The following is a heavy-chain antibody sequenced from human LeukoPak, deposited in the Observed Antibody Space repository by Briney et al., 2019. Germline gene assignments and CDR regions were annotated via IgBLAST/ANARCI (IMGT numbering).Heavy chain of an antibody. CDR3: ARHSGAEMATIIHY. CDR2: IDPSDSYT. V-gene: IGHV5-10-1*01. Sequence: PGASLLISCQGSGSIFTSYWISWVRQLPGKGLEWMWRIDPSDSYTNYSPSFQGHVTISADKSISTAYLQRSSLKASDTAMYYCARHSGAEMATIIHYWGQGTLVTVSS. CDR1: GSIFTSYW. J-gene: IGHJ4*02. D-gene: IGHD5-24*01.